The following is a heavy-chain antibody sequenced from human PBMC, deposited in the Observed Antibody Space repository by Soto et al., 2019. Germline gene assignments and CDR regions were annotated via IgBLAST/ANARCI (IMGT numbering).Heavy chain of an antibody. D-gene: IGHD3-10*02. CDR2: VRSKSGGGIK. Sequence: EVHLVESGGGFRKPGESLRLSCVASGFIFDSAWMNWVRQAPGKGLEWVGRVRSKSGGGIKDYAAPVNGRFTVSRDDSEGTLYLQMNSLNIEDTAVYYCTAYVPSVPGPSDYWGRGTLVTVSS. J-gene: IGHJ4*01. CDR3: TAYVPSVPGPSDY. CDR1: GFIFDSAW. V-gene: IGHV3-15*07.